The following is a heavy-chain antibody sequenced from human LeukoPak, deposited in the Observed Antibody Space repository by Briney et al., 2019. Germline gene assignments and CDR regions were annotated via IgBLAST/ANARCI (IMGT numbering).Heavy chain of an antibody. Sequence: ASVKVSCKASDYTFSTHGITWVRQAPGQGLEWMGWITAHNGETKYAQKLQGRVTMTTDPSTSTVYMELRSLRCGDTAFNYCARGAGRFGWWGQGTPVTVSS. CDR1: DYTFSTHG. CDR3: ARGAGRFGW. D-gene: IGHD3-10*01. V-gene: IGHV1-18*01. CDR2: ITAHNGET. J-gene: IGHJ4*02.